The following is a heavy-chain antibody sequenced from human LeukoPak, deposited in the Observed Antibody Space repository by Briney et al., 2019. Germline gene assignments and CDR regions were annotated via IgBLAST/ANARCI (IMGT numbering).Heavy chain of an antibody. CDR3: ARALSDDFWSGYQDH. J-gene: IGHJ4*02. CDR1: GYRFISYG. Sequence: GASVKVSCKASGYRFISYGFSWARQAPGQGLEWMGWISAYNGNTNYAQKFQGRVTMTTDTSTSTVYMEVRSLRSDDTAVYYCARALSDDFWSGYQDHWGQGTLVTVPS. D-gene: IGHD3-3*01. CDR2: ISAYNGNT. V-gene: IGHV1-18*01.